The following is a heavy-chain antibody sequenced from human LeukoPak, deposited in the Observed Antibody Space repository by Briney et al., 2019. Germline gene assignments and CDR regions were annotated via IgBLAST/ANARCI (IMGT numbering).Heavy chain of an antibody. J-gene: IGHJ1*01. D-gene: IGHD5-18*01. CDR2: IIPIFGTA. V-gene: IGHV1-69*13. Sequence: ASVKVSCKASGGTFSSYAISWVRQAPGQGLEWMGGIIPIFGTANYAQKFQGRVTITADESTSTAYMELSSLRSEDTAVYYCARGGYSHGLAKYFQHWGQGTLVTVSS. CDR3: ARGGYSHGLAKYFQH. CDR1: GGTFSSYA.